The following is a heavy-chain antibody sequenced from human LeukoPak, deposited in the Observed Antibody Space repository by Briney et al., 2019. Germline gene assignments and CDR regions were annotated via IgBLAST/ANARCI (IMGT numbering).Heavy chain of an antibody. V-gene: IGHV3-30*03. D-gene: IGHD6-19*01. J-gene: IGHJ4*02. CDR2: ISYDGSNK. CDR1: GFTFSSYG. CDR3: ARDHLLGSSGWSYLYRY. Sequence: PGGSLRLSCAASGFTFSSYGMHWVRQAPGKGLEWVAVISYDGSNKYYADSVKGRFTISRDNSKNTLYLQMNSLRAEDTAVYYCARDHLLGSSGWSYLYRYWGQGTLVTVSS.